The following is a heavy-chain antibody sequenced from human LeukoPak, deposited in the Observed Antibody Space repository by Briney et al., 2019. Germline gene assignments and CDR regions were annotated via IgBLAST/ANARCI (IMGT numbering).Heavy chain of an antibody. V-gene: IGHV5-10-1*01. J-gene: IGHJ4*02. D-gene: IGHD5-18*01. CDR1: GYSFTSYW. CDR2: IDPSDSYT. CDR3: ARLGGYSYGSGGLDY. Sequence: GESLKISCKGSGYSFTSYWISWVRQMPGKGLEWMGRIDPSDSYTNYSPSFQGHVTISADKSISTAYLQWSSLKASDTAIYYCARLGGYSYGSGGLDYWGQGTLVTVSS.